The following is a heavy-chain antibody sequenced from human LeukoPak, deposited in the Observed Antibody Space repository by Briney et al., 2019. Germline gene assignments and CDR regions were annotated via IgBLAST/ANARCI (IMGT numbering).Heavy chain of an antibody. CDR3: AKDYQSAPPVGMDA. Sequence: GGSLRLTCTGSGFMFSGYGMYWVRQAPGKGLEWVALISYDGRKRFYADSVKGRFTISRDNPKSALVLEMNSLRVEDTAVYYCAKDYQSAPPVGMDAWGQGTKVTVSS. J-gene: IGHJ6*02. CDR2: ISYDGRKR. D-gene: IGHD3-16*02. V-gene: IGHV3-30*18. CDR1: GFMFSGYG.